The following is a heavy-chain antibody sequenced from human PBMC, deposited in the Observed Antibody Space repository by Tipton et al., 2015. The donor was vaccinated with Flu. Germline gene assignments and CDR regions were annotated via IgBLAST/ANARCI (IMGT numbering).Heavy chain of an antibody. Sequence: LRLSCTVSGGSISSRVSYWGWIRQSPGRGLEWIGSVYYSGLDYYKPSLKNRVTISVDTSKNQFSLKLFSVTAADTAVYYCARPGVKDYGGNTHVFDMWGQGTMVTVSS. V-gene: IGHV4-39*01. J-gene: IGHJ3*02. D-gene: IGHD4-23*01. CDR1: GGSISSRVSY. CDR3: ARPGVKDYGGNTHVFDM. CDR2: VYYSGLD.